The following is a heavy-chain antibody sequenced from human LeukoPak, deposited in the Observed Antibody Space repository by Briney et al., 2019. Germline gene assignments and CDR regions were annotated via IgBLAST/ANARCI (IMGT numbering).Heavy chain of an antibody. Sequence: ASVKVSCKASGYTFTGYYMHWVRQAPGQGLEWMGWINPNSGGTNYAQKFQGRVTMTGDTSISTAYMELSRLRSDDTAVYYCARDGGLLWFGNIDYWGQGTLVTVSS. CDR3: ARDGGLLWFGNIDY. D-gene: IGHD3-10*01. CDR2: INPNSGGT. V-gene: IGHV1-2*02. J-gene: IGHJ4*02. CDR1: GYTFTGYY.